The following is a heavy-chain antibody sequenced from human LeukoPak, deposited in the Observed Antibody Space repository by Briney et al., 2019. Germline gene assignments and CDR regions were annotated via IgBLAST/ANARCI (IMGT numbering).Heavy chain of an antibody. Sequence: GGSLRLSCAASGFTFKNAWMSWVRQAPGMGLEWVGRIKSKGDGETTVYAAPVKGRFTISRDDSKNTLYLQMSSLITEDTAVYYCTTGYDFYRFYYMDVWGKGTTVTVSS. CDR3: TTGYDFYRFYYMDV. D-gene: IGHD3-3*01. CDR2: IKSKGDGETT. CDR1: GFTFKNAW. V-gene: IGHV3-15*01. J-gene: IGHJ6*04.